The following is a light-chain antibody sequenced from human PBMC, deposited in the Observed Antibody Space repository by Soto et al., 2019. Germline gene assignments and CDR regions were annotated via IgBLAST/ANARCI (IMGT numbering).Light chain of an antibody. CDR2: DVS. Sequence: QSALTQPASVSGSPGQSITISCNGSSSDIGGYNYVSWYQQHPGKAPKLLIYDVSDRPSGISSRFSGSKSGNTASLTISGLQPEDEAYYYCSSYTSSITRLFGGGTKLTVL. CDR3: SSYTSSITRL. CDR1: SSDIGGYNY. J-gene: IGLJ2*01. V-gene: IGLV2-14*03.